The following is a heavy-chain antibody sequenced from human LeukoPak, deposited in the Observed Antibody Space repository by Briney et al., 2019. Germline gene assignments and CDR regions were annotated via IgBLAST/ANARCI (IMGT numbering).Heavy chain of an antibody. V-gene: IGHV3-66*01. CDR3: AKDSSGTYFDY. J-gene: IGHJ4*02. D-gene: IGHD3-22*01. Sequence: PGGSLRLSCAASGFTVISNYMNWVRQAPGKGLEWVSVIYSSGSTHYADSVKGRFTISRDSSKNTLYLQMNSLRAEDTAVYYCAKDSSGTYFDYWGQGTLVTVSS. CDR1: GFTVISNY. CDR2: IYSSGST.